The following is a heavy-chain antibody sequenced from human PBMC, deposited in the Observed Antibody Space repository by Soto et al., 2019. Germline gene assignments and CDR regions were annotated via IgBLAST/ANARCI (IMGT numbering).Heavy chain of an antibody. V-gene: IGHV4-31*03. CDR3: ARDSILRGYSYGPKYXXXXGMDV. J-gene: IGHJ6*01. D-gene: IGHD5-18*01. CDR2: IYYSGST. Sequence: SETLSLTXTVSGGSISXXGXYGXWIRQHPGKGLEWIGYIYYSGSTYYTPPLKGRVTISVDTSKNQFSRKLSSXHAADTAVYYCARDSILRGYSYGPKYXXXXGMDVXXXGTTVXXSX. CDR1: GGSISXXGXY.